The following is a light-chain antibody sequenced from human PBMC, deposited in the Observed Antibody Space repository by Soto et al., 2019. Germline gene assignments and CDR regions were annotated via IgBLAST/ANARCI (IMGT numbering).Light chain of an antibody. V-gene: IGKV3-15*01. CDR3: QQYNNWTLT. Sequence: EIVMTQSPATLSVSPGKRATPSGGPSQGVTTTLAWYKQKPGQAPRLLIYGASIRATGIPARFSGSGSGTEFTLTISSLQSEDFAVYYCQQYNNWTLTFGGGTKVEIK. CDR2: GAS. CDR1: QGVTTT. J-gene: IGKJ4*01.